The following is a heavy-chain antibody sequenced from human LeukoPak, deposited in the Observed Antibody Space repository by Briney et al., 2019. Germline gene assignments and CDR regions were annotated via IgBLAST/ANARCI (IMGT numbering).Heavy chain of an antibody. J-gene: IGHJ4*02. CDR1: GFTFSGYA. CDR3: ARGAYYYED. CDR2: ISSSSSTI. V-gene: IGHV3-48*01. Sequence: GGSLRLSCAASGFTFSGYAMSWVRQAPGKGLEWVSYISSSSSTIYYADSVKGRFTISRDNAKNSLYLQMNSLRAEDTAVYYCARGAYYYEDWGQGTLVTVSS. D-gene: IGHD3-22*01.